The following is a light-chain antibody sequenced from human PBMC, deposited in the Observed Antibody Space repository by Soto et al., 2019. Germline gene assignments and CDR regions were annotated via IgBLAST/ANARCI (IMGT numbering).Light chain of an antibody. CDR3: CSYAGSSTFVV. V-gene: IGLV2-23*02. CDR2: AVI. Sequence: QSALTQPASVSGSPGQSITISCTGTSSDVGSYNLVSWYQHHPGKAPRLMIYAVIKRPSGVSNRFAGSKSGNTACLTISGLKAEEEADSYCCSYAGSSTFVVFGGGTKLTVL. J-gene: IGLJ2*01. CDR1: SSDVGSYNL.